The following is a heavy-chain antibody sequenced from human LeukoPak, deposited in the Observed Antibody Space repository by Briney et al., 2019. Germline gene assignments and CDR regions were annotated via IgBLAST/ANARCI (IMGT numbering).Heavy chain of an antibody. CDR1: GFTFSSYW. J-gene: IGHJ4*02. CDR2: INSDGSRT. D-gene: IGHD3-10*01. CDR3: ARLHSDYFDY. V-gene: IGHV3-74*01. Sequence: PGGSLRLSCAASGFTFSSYWMHWVRQAPVKGLVWVSRINSDGSRTSNADTVKGRFTISRDNAKNTLYLQMNSLRAVDTAVYSCARLHSDYFDYWGQGTLVTVSS.